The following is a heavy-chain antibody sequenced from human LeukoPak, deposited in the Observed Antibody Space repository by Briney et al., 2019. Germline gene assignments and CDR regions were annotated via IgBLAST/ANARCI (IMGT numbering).Heavy chain of an antibody. CDR2: IYTSGST. CDR3: ARVLGYCSGGSCYNWFDP. J-gene: IGHJ5*02. Sequence: SETLSLTCTVSGGSISSYYWSWIRQPAGKGLEWIGRIYTSGSTNYNPSLKSRVTMSVDTSKNQFSLKLSSVTAADTAVYYCARVLGYCSGGSCYNWFDPWGQGTLVTVSS. D-gene: IGHD2-15*01. V-gene: IGHV4-4*07. CDR1: GGSISSYY.